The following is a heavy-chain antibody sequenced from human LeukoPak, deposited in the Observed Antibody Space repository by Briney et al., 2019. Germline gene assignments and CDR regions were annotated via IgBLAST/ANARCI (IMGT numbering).Heavy chain of an antibody. V-gene: IGHV4-4*02. Sequence: SGTLSLTCAVSGGSISSSNWWSWVRQPPGKTLEWIGSIYSSGSTYYNPSLKSRVIIIIDTPKNHFSLTLSSVTAADTAVYYCARSDGYGLVGIWGQGTMVTVSS. J-gene: IGHJ3*02. CDR2: IYSSGST. CDR1: GGSISSSNW. D-gene: IGHD3-10*01. CDR3: ARSDGYGLVGI.